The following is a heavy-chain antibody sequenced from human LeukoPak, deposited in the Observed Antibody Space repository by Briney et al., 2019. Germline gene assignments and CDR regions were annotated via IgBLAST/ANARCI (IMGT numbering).Heavy chain of an antibody. CDR3: ARLGQMATDDY. J-gene: IGHJ4*02. CDR1: GGTFSSYA. Sequence: GASVKVSCKASGGTFSSYAISWVRQAPGQGLEWMGGIIPIFGTANYAQKLQGRVKITADESTRTAYMELSSLRSEDTAVYYCARLGQMATDDYWGQGTLVTVSS. CDR2: IIPIFGTA. D-gene: IGHD5-24*01. V-gene: IGHV1-69*13.